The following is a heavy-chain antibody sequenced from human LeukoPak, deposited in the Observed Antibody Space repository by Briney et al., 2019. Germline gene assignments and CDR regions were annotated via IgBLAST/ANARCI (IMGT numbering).Heavy chain of an antibody. J-gene: IGHJ4*02. CDR1: GFTFSDYA. D-gene: IGHD6-13*01. V-gene: IGHV4-34*12. CDR2: IFYSGST. CDR3: ARHARRVWRGAAAGLFDY. Sequence: KTGGSLRLSCAASGFTFSDYAMSWVRQPPGKGLEWIGNIFYSGSTYYSPSLKSRVTISVDTSKNQFSLKLSSVTAADTAVYYCARHARRVWRGAAAGLFDYWGQGTLVTVSS.